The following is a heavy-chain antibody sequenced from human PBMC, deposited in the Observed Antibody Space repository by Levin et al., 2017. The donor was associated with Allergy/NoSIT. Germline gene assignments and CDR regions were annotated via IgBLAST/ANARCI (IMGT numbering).Heavy chain of an antibody. CDR1: GFTFSSYN. Sequence: KPGGSLRLSCAASGFTFSSYNMNWVRQAPGKGLEWVSSISSSSSYIYYADSVKGRFTISRDNAKNSLYLQMNSLRAEDTAVYYCARVLIDAGMDVWGKGTTVTVSS. V-gene: IGHV3-21*01. CDR3: ARVLIDAGMDV. D-gene: IGHD3-16*01. J-gene: IGHJ6*04. CDR2: ISSSSSYI.